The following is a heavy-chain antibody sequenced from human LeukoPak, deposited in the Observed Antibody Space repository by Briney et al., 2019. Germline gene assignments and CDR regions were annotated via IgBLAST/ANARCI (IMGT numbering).Heavy chain of an antibody. CDR1: GGSFSGYY. CDR3: ATSSTHSYGYFYYYYYYMDV. V-gene: IGHV4-59*01. J-gene: IGHJ6*03. Sequence: SETLSLTCAVYGGSFSGYYWSWIRQPPGKGLEWIGYIYYSGSTNYNPSLKSRVTISVDTSKNQFSLKLSSVTAADTAVYYCATSSTHSYGYFYYYYYYMDVWGKGTTVTVSS. CDR2: IYYSGST. D-gene: IGHD5-18*01.